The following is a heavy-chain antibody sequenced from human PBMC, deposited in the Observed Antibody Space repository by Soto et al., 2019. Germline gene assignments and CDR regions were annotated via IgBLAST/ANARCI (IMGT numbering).Heavy chain of an antibody. CDR1: GFTFSSYA. D-gene: IGHD3-22*01. Sequence: GGSLRLSCAASGFTFSSYAMHWVRQAPGKGLEWVAVISYDGSNKYYADSVKGRFTISRDNSKNTLYLQMNSLRAEDTAVYYCARGPHYDSSGYYYPSIYWGQGTLVTVSS. CDR2: ISYDGSNK. V-gene: IGHV3-30-3*01. CDR3: ARGPHYDSSGYYYPSIY. J-gene: IGHJ4*02.